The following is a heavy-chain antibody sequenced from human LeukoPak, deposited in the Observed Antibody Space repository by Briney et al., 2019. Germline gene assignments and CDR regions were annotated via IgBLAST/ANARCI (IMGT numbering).Heavy chain of an antibody. J-gene: IGHJ4*02. CDR3: AKDSELIAARPAGYFDY. D-gene: IGHD6-6*01. CDR1: GFTFSSYA. CDR2: ISGSGGST. Sequence: GGSLRLSCAASGFTFSSYAMSWVRQAPGKGLEWVSAISGSGGSTYYADSVKGRFTISRDNSKNTLYLQMNSLRAEDTAVYYCAKDSELIAARPAGYFDYWGQGTLVTVSS. V-gene: IGHV3-23*01.